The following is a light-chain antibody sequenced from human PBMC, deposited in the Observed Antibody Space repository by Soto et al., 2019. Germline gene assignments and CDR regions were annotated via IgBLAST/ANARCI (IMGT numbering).Light chain of an antibody. Sequence: VVMTQSPATLSLSPGERATLSCRASQSVSDSCLSWYQQKPGQAPRLLIYGASTRATGIPARFSASGSVTDFTLTISSLQPEDVAVYYCQQDYNLPPTFGQGTKVEIK. CDR2: GAS. CDR1: QSVSDSC. V-gene: IGKV3D-7*01. CDR3: QQDYNLPPT. J-gene: IGKJ1*01.